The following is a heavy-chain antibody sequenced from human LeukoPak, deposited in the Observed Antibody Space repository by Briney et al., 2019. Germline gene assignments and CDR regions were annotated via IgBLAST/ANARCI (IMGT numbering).Heavy chain of an antibody. J-gene: IGHJ5*02. V-gene: IGHV4-59*12. Sequence: TSETLSLTCTVSGGSISSYYWSWIRQPPGKGLEWIGYIYYSGSTNYNPSLKSRVTISVDTSKNQFSLKLSSATAADTAVYYCARGKRDYDFWSGYYGWFDPWGQGTLVTVSS. D-gene: IGHD3-3*01. CDR2: IYYSGST. CDR1: GGSISSYY. CDR3: ARGKRDYDFWSGYYGWFDP.